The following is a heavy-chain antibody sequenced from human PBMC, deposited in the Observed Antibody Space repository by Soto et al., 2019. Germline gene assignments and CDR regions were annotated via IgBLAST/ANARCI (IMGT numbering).Heavy chain of an antibody. J-gene: IGHJ6*02. CDR1: CGSFSGYY. Sequence: SETLSLTCAVYCGSFSGYYWSWIRQPPWKGLEWIGEINHSGRTNYNPSLKSRVTISVDTSKNQFSLKLSSVTAADTAVYYCARGPPTIFGVVSYYYYGMAVWGQGTTVTVSS. CDR3: ARGPPTIFGVVSYYYYGMAV. CDR2: INHSGRT. V-gene: IGHV4-34*01. D-gene: IGHD3-3*01.